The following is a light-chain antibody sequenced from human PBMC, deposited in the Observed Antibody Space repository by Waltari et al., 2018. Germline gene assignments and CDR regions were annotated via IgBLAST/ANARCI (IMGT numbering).Light chain of an antibody. J-gene: IGKJ1*01. CDR2: DTS. V-gene: IGKV3-20*01. Sequence: EIVLTQSPGTLSLSPGETATLSCRASQTVGKALTWYQQKPGQVPRLLIYDTSRRAPGIPDRFSGSVFGTDFSLTISRLEPEDFAVYYCQKYDRLPATFGQGTKVEIK. CDR3: QKYDRLPAT. CDR1: QTVGKA.